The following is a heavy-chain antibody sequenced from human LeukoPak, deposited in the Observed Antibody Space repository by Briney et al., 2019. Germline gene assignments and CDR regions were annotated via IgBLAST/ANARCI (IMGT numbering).Heavy chain of an antibody. J-gene: IGHJ3*02. D-gene: IGHD3-10*01. CDR3: ARDRPAEKISLWFGGTTAGLDPFDI. Sequence: SETLSLTCTVSGASISAYHWSWIRQPPGKGLEWMGYIYYSGTANYNPSLESRVTISIDTSKNQFSLKLTSVTAADTAKYYCARDRPAEKISLWFGGTTAGLDPFDIWGQGKMVTVSS. CDR2: IYYSGTA. CDR1: GASISAYH. V-gene: IGHV4-59*01.